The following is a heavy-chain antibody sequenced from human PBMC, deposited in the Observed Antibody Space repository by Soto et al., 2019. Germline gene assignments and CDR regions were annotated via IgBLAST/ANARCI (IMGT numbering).Heavy chain of an antibody. Sequence: SETLSLTCTVSGGSISSGGYYWSWIRQHPGKGLEWIGYIHYTGGTNYNLSLESRVTISIDTSKNQFSLNLRSVTAADTAVYYCARVDASGPSNWGQGTLVTVS. D-gene: IGHD2-15*01. CDR3: ARVDASGPSN. J-gene: IGHJ4*01. CDR2: IHYTGGT. V-gene: IGHV4-31*03. CDR1: GGSISSGGYY.